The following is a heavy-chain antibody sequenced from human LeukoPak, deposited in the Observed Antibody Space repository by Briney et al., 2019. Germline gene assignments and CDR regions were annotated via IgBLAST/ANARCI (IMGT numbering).Heavy chain of an antibody. J-gene: IGHJ3*02. CDR2: ISGSSSTI. V-gene: IGHV3-48*04. CDR3: ARPMAYEPGDDGYAFDI. D-gene: IGHD1-14*01. CDR1: GFTFSTYG. Sequence: PGGSLRLSCAASGFTFSTYGINWVRQAPGKGLEWVSYISGSSSTIYYADSVKGRFTISRDDAKNSLYLQMNSLRADDTAVYYCARPMAYEPGDDGYAFDIWGQGTMVTVSS.